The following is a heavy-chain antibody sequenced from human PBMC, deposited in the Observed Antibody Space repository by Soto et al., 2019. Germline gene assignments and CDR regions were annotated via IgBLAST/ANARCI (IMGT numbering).Heavy chain of an antibody. CDR2: IGGRGNSA. J-gene: IGHJ3*01. D-gene: IGHD5-12*01. Sequence: SLRLSCAASGFIFTNYAMNWVRQAPGKGLEWVSVIGGRGNSAYYADPVQGRFTISRDNSKNTLSLQMSSLTADDTAIYYCVREGRGSFDFWGRGTMVTVSS. CDR3: VREGRGSFDF. CDR1: GFIFTNYA. V-gene: IGHV3-23*01.